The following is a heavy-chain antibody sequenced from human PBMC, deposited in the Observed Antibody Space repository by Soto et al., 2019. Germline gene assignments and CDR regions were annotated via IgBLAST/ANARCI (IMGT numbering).Heavy chain of an antibody. Sequence: SETLSLTCTVSGGSISSYYWSWIRQPPGKGLEWIGYIYYSGSTNYNPSLESRVTISVDTSKNQFSLKLSSVTAADTAVYYCARGSSISAIYYYYYMDVWGKGTTVT. J-gene: IGHJ6*03. CDR3: ARGSSISAIYYYYYMDV. V-gene: IGHV4-59*01. CDR1: GGSISSYY. D-gene: IGHD6-6*01. CDR2: IYYSGST.